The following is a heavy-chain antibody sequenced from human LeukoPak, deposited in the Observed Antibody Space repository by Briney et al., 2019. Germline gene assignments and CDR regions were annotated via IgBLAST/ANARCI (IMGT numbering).Heavy chain of an antibody. CDR2: IYSGGST. CDR3: ARDGYYYDSSGYYYPTFDY. J-gene: IGHJ4*02. V-gene: IGHV3-66*01. D-gene: IGHD3-22*01. Sequence: GGSLRLSCVASGFTVSSNYMSWVRQAPGKGLEWVSVIYSGGSTYYADSVKGRFTISRDNSKNTLYLQMNSLRAEDTAVYYCARDGYYYDSSGYYYPTFDYWGQGTLVTVSS. CDR1: GFTVSSNY.